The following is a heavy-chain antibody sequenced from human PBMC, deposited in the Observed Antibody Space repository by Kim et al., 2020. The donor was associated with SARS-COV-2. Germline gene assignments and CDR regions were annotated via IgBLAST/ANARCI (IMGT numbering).Heavy chain of an antibody. V-gene: IGHV3-23*01. Sequence: THYEGTVMGRFTDARDSCRNKVFLQMDSLRADDTAIYYCARGGLTSGFDYWGQGTLVTVSS. CDR3: ARGGLTSGFDY. D-gene: IGHD3-3*01. CDR2: T. J-gene: IGHJ4*02.